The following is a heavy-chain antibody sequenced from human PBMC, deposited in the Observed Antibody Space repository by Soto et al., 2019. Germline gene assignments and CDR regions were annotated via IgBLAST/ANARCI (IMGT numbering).Heavy chain of an antibody. CDR3: ARNMDYYYGRGSGNGHGV. CDR2: INPKFGDT. Sequence: QVQLVQSGAEVKEPGDSVRVSCEASGYTFTAYYIHWVRQAPGQGLEWMGWINPKFGDTTYAQDFQCSVYMTRDMSISTVYMELIRLTSDDTAIYYCARNMDYYYGRGSGNGHGVWGQGTTVTVFS. J-gene: IGHJ6*02. D-gene: IGHD3-10*02. V-gene: IGHV1-2*02. CDR1: GYTFTAYY.